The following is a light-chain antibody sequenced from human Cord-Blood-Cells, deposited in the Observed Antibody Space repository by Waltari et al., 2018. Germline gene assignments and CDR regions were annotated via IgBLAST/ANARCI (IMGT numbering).Light chain of an antibody. V-gene: IGKV4-1*01. CDR2: CGS. CDR3: QQYYSTPWT. J-gene: IGKJ1*01. CDR1: QSVLYSSNNKNY. Sequence: DIVMTQSPDSLAVSLGERATINCKSSQSVLYSSNNKNYLALYQQKPGQPPKLLIYCGSTRESGVPDRFSGSGSGTDFTLTISSLQAEDVAVYYCQQYYSTPWTFGQGTKVEIK.